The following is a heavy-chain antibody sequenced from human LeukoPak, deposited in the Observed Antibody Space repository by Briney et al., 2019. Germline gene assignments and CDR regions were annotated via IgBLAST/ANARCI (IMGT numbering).Heavy chain of an antibody. V-gene: IGHV4-34*01. CDR2: INHSGST. Sequence: SETLSLTCAVYGGSFSGYYWSWIRQPPGKGLEWIGEINHSGSTNYNPSLKSRVTISVDTSKNQFSLKLSSVTAADTAVYYCARVPPARGGDHWVGPWGQGTLVTVSS. CDR1: GGSFSGYY. J-gene: IGHJ5*02. D-gene: IGHD2-21*02. CDR3: ARVPPARGGDHWVGP.